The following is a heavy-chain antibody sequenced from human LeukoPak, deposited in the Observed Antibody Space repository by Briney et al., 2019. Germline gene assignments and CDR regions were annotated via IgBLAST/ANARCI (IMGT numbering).Heavy chain of an antibody. CDR1: GVPFTSYW. CDR3: ARDVNHAMDV. V-gene: IGHV3-74*01. CDR2: ISSDGTDT. J-gene: IGHJ6*02. Sequence: GGSLRLSCAASGVPFTSYWMHWVRQAPGKRLVWVSRISSDGTDTTYAASVKGRFTISRDNAKNTLYLQMNSLRAEDTAVYYCARDVNHAMDVWGQGTTVIVSS.